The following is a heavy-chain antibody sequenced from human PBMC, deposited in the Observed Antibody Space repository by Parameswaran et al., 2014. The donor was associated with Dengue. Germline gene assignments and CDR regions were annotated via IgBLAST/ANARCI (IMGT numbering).Heavy chain of an antibody. D-gene: IGHD3-10*01. V-gene: IGHV1-18*01. J-gene: IGHJ5*02. CDR2: ISAYNGNT. Sequence: WVRQAPGQGLEWMGWISAYNGNTNYAQKLQGRVTMTTDTSTSTAYMELRSLRSDDTAVYYCARFEISDYYGSGMIWFDPWGQGTLVTVSS. CDR3: ARFEISDYYGSGMIWFDP.